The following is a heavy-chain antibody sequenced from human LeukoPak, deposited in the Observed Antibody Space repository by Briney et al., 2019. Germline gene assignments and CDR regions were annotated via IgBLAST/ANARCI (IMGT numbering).Heavy chain of an antibody. CDR2: ITGNGGTT. D-gene: IGHD2-2*01. Sequence: PGGSLRLSCAASGFTFSSYTMTWVRQAPGKGLEWVSVITGNGGTTYYADSVKGRFTISRDNSRNTLDLQMNSLRPEDTAVYYCAKSGYQLLAGNWFDPWGQGTLVTVSS. CDR3: AKSGYQLLAGNWFDP. J-gene: IGHJ5*02. CDR1: GFTFSSYT. V-gene: IGHV3-23*01.